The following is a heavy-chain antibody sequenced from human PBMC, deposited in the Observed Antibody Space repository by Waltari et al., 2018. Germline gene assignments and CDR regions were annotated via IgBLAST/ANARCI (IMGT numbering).Heavy chain of an antibody. V-gene: IGHV1-3*01. CDR3: ARGGAWGIAAAGRLFDY. Sequence: QVQLVQSGAEVKKPGASVKVSCKASGYTFTSYAMHWVRQAPGQRLEWMGWINAGNGNTKYSQKFQGRVTITRDTSASTAYMELSSLRSEDTAVYYCARGGAWGIAAAGRLFDYWGQGTLVTVSS. D-gene: IGHD6-13*01. CDR1: GYTFTSYA. J-gene: IGHJ4*02. CDR2: INAGNGNT.